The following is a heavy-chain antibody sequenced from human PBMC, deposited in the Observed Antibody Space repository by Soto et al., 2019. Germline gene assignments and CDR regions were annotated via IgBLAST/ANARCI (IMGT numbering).Heavy chain of an antibody. CDR1: GGSFSGYY. Sequence: SETLSLTCAVYGGSFSGYYWSWIRQPPGKGLEWIGEINHSGSTNYNPSLKSRVTISVDTSKNQFSLKLSSVTAADTAVYYCARGVGIVVVPAAIGGTSLNWFDPWGQGTLVTVSS. J-gene: IGHJ5*02. V-gene: IGHV4-34*01. CDR3: ARGVGIVVVPAAIGGTSLNWFDP. D-gene: IGHD2-2*01. CDR2: INHSGST.